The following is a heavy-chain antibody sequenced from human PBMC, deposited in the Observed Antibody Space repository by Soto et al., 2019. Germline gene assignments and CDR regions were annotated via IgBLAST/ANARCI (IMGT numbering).Heavy chain of an antibody. V-gene: IGHV3-30-3*01. Sequence: HPGGSLRLSCAASGFTFSGYAMHWVRQAPGKGLEWVAVISYDGSNKYYADSVKGRFTISRDNSKNTLYLQMNSLRAEDTAVYYCAGTPTTKIAARALSDYWGQGTLVTVSS. J-gene: IGHJ4*02. CDR3: AGTPTTKIAARALSDY. CDR1: GFTFSGYA. CDR2: ISYDGSNK. D-gene: IGHD6-6*01.